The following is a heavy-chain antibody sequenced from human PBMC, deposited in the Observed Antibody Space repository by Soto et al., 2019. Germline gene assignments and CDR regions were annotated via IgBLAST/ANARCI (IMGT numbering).Heavy chain of an antibody. J-gene: IGHJ5*02. CDR2: IYYTGRT. CDR1: GGSLKSGGCY. CDR3: ARHYYDSSGYYYVTRHNNWFDP. V-gene: IGHV4-31*02. Sequence: SETLSLTCTVSGGSLKSGGCYWSWIRQHPGRGLEWIGYIYYTGRTYYNPSLESRVTFSVDTSKNQFSLKLSSVTAADTAVYYCARHYYDSSGYYYVTRHNNWFDPWGQGTLVTVSS. D-gene: IGHD3-22*01.